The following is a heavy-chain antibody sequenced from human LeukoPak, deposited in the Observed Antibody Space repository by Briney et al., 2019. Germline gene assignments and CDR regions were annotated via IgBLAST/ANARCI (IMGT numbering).Heavy chain of an antibody. J-gene: IGHJ4*02. V-gene: IGHV3-53*01. Sequence: GGSLRLSCAASGLTVSSNYMSWVRQTPGGGLEWVSVILGDNTYYIDSVKGRFTTSRNNSKNMLFLQMDSLRVEDTAVYYCVKETRGTTVYYWGQGTLVTVSS. CDR1: GLTVSSNY. D-gene: IGHD4-17*01. CDR2: ILGDNT. CDR3: VKETRGTTVYY.